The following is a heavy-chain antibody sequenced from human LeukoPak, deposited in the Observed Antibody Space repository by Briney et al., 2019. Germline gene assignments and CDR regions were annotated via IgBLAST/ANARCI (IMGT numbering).Heavy chain of an antibody. CDR3: ARHGDFYGSGSYYYFFDY. V-gene: IGHV4-59*08. CDR1: GGSISSYY. Sequence: SETLSLTCTVSGGSISSYYWSWIRQPPGKGLEWIGYIYYSGSTNYNPSLKSRVTISVDTSKTQFSLKLSSVTAADTAVYYCARHGDFYGSGSYYYFFDYWGQGTLVTVSS. D-gene: IGHD3-10*01. J-gene: IGHJ4*02. CDR2: IYYSGST.